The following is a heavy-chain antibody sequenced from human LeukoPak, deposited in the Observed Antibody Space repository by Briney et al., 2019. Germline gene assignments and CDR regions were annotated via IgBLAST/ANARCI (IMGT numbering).Heavy chain of an antibody. D-gene: IGHD3-9*01. V-gene: IGHV1-18*01. CDR1: GYTFTSYG. Sequence: ASVKVSCKASGYTFTSYGISWVRQAPGQRLECMGWIRAYNGNTNYAQKLQGRVTMTTDTSTSTAYMELRSLRSDDTAVYYCARGGETLRYSEFDPWGQGTLVTVSS. CDR3: ARGGETLRYSEFDP. J-gene: IGHJ5*02. CDR2: IRAYNGNT.